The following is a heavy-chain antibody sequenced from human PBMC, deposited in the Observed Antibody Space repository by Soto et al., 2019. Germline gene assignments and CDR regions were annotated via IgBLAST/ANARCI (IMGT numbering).Heavy chain of an antibody. CDR1: AFTFSTYA. CDR3: AKVRYNSGWVFDY. Sequence: EVQLLESGETLVQPGGSLRLSCAASAFTFSTYAMSWVRQAPGKGLEWVSGISGSGVNTYYADSVKGRFTISRDNSKNTLYLQMNNLRGEDTAVYYCAKVRYNSGWVFDYWGQGTLVTVSS. CDR2: ISGSGVNT. D-gene: IGHD6-19*01. V-gene: IGHV3-23*01. J-gene: IGHJ4*02.